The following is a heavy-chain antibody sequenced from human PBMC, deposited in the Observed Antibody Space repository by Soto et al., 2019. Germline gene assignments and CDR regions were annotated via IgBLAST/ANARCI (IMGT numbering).Heavy chain of an antibody. D-gene: IGHD1-26*01. V-gene: IGHV5-10-1*01. CDR1: GYSFTTYW. CDR2: IDPGDSST. J-gene: IGHJ6*02. Sequence: GESLKISCQGSGYSFTTYWISWVRQMPGKGLEWMGKIDPGDSSTNYSPSFRGHITISVDRSINTAHLQFSSLRAADTAVYYCARLEKWYYNYYGLDVWGQGTMVTVSS. CDR3: ARLEKWYYNYYGLDV.